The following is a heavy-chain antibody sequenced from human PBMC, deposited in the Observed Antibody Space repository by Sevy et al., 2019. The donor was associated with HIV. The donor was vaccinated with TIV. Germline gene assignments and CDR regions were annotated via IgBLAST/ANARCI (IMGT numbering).Heavy chain of an antibody. J-gene: IGHJ4*02. V-gene: IGHV3-23*01. CDR2: FSFGCGKI. D-gene: IGHD2-2*01. CDR1: GFTFSNYA. CDR3: AREGCSKPLDY. Sequence: GECLRLSCAASGFTFSNYAMSWVRQAPGKGLEWVSTFSFGCGKINYADSVKGRFTISRDNSKNTLYLQMNSLRAEDTALYYCAREGCSKPLDYWGQGTLVTVSS.